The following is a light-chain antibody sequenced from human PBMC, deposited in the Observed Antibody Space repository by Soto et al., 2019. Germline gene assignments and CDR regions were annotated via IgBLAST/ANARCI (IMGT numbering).Light chain of an antibody. CDR1: HSISRY. CDR3: QQANSFPGT. Sequence: QMTQSPSSVSASVGDRVTITCRASHSISRYLAWYQQTPGKAPKLLIYGASNLQPGVPTRFSGTGSGTEFTLTVNNLQPEDAATYSCQQANSFPGTFGQGT. CDR2: GAS. V-gene: IGKV1-12*01. J-gene: IGKJ1*01.